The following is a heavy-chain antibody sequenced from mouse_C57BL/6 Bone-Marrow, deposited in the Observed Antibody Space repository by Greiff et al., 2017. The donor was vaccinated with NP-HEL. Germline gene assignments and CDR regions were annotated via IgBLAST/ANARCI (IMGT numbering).Heavy chain of an antibody. D-gene: IGHD1-1*01. V-gene: IGHV1-69*01. CDR2: IDPSDSYT. Sequence: QVQLQQPGAELVMPGASVKLSCKASGYTFTSYWMHWVKQRPGQGLEWIGEIDPSDSYTNYNQKFKGKSTLTVDKSSSPAYMQLSSLTSEDSAVYYCASEGVIYYYGSSTFAYWGQGTLVTVSA. J-gene: IGHJ3*01. CDR3: ASEGVIYYYGSSTFAY. CDR1: GYTFTSYW.